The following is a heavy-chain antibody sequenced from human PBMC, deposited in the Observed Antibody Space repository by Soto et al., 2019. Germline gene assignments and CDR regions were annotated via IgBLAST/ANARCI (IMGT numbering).Heavy chain of an antibody. CDR3: ARDARSSFDWFDP. Sequence: QVQLVQSGAEVKKPGSSVKVSCKASGGTFSSNTISWVRQAPGQRLEWMGRIIPILGIANYAQKFQGRVTITADKSTSTAYMELSSLRSEDTAVYYCARDARSSFDWFDPWGQGTLVTVSS. V-gene: IGHV1-69*08. CDR1: GGTFSSNT. CDR2: IIPILGIA. J-gene: IGHJ5*02.